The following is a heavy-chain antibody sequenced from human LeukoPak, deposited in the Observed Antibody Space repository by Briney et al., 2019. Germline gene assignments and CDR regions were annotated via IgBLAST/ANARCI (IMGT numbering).Heavy chain of an antibody. Sequence: ASVKVSCKASGYTFTTYDINRVRQGTGQGLEWMGWMNPNSGDTGYTQKFQGRVTMTRNTSISTAYMELSSLGSEDTAVYYCARGRGSGHKENWFDPWGQGTLVTVSS. CDR2: MNPNSGDT. V-gene: IGHV1-8*01. CDR3: ARGRGSGHKENWFDP. J-gene: IGHJ5*02. D-gene: IGHD6-19*01. CDR1: GYTFTTYD.